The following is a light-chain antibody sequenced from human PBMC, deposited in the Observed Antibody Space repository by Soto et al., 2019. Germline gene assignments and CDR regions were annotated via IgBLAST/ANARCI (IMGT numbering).Light chain of an antibody. CDR3: NSYTAQNTRV. V-gene: IGLV2-14*01. Sequence: QSALTQPASVSGSPGKSITISCTGTSSDVGGYNHVSWYQQHPGKAPKLIIYEVTNRPSGVSSRFSGSKSGITASLTISGLQAEDEADYFCNSYTAQNTRVFGGGTKLTVL. CDR2: EVT. J-gene: IGLJ3*02. CDR1: SSDVGGYNH.